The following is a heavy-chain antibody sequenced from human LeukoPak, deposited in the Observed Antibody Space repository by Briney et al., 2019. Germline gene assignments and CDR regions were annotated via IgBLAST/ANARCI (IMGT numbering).Heavy chain of an antibody. CDR3: ARGGGGLRGYSGYN. V-gene: IGHV3-7*01. D-gene: IGHD5-12*01. J-gene: IGHJ4*02. Sequence: GGSLRLSCAASGFTFSSYWMSWVRQAPGKGLEWVANIKQDGSEKYYVDSVKGRFTISRDNAKNSLYLQMNSLRAEDTAVYYCARGGGGLRGYSGYNWGQGTLVTVSS. CDR2: IKQDGSEK. CDR1: GFTFSSYW.